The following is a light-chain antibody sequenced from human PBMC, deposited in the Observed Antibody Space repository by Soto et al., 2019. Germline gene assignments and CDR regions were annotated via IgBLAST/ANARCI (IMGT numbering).Light chain of an antibody. CDR2: EVS. Sequence: QSALTQPASVSGSPGQSITISCTGTSSDVGVYNYVSWYQQHPRKAPKLIIYEVSNRPSGVYNRFSGSNSCNTAALPISWLQAEEEADYYWYSYTRKSTGVFGTGTQVTVL. CDR1: SSDVGVYNY. J-gene: IGLJ1*01. CDR3: YSYTRKSTGV. V-gene: IGLV2-14*01.